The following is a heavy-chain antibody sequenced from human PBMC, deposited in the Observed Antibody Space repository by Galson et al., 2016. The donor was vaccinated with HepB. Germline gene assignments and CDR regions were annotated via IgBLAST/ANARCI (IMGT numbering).Heavy chain of an antibody. V-gene: IGHV4-39*07. J-gene: IGHJ5*02. D-gene: IGHD2-15*01. CDR1: DDSINSSNFY. CDR3: VRAAGRGYCRAAGCAPDCFDP. CDR2: IYYSGET. Sequence: SETLSLTCTVSDDSINSSNFYWGWIRQPPGKGLEWIGSIYYSGETYSNPPLKSRVIISKDTSKRQFSLRLSSVTAADTAMYYCVRAAGRGYCRAAGCAPDCFDPWGQGALVTVSS.